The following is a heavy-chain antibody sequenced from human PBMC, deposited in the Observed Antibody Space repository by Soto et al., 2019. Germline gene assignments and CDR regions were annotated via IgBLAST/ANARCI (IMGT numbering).Heavy chain of an antibody. V-gene: IGHV4-59*08. J-gene: IGHJ4*02. D-gene: IGHD3-9*01. CDR3: ARRQNFDWAFVY. CDR2: FHYSGST. CDR1: GGSISSYY. Sequence: QVQLQESGPGLVKPSETLSLTCIVSGGSISSYYWSWIRQPPGKGLEWIGDFHYSGSTTYNSSLKSRVTISGDTSTNHFSLKLTSVTAADTAVYYCARRQNFDWAFVYWGQGTLVTVSS.